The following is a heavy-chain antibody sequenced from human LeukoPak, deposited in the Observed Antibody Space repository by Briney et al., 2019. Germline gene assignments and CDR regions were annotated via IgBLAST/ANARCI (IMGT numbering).Heavy chain of an antibody. CDR1: GFTFSAYW. D-gene: IGHD3-10*01. CDR3: ARDLGGYYGSGSPVS. V-gene: IGHV3-30*03. J-gene: IGHJ4*02. Sequence: GGSLRLSCAASGFTFSAYWMSWVCQAPGKGLEWVAVISYDGSNKYYADSVKGRFTISRDNAKNSLYLQMNSLRAEDTALYYCARDLGGYYGSGSPVSWGQGTLVTVSS. CDR2: ISYDGSNK.